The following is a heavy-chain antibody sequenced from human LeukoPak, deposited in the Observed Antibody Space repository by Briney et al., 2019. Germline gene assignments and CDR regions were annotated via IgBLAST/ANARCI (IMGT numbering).Heavy chain of an antibody. D-gene: IGHD3-3*01. CDR3: ARDNDFWSGYYPPGERYGMDV. CDR2: ISYDGSNK. J-gene: IGHJ6*02. V-gene: IGHV3-30-3*01. CDR1: GFTFSSYA. Sequence: GGSLRLSCAAFGFTFSSYAMHWVRQAPGKGLEWVAVISYDGSNKYYADSVKGRFTISRDNSKNTLYLQMNSLRAEDTAVYYCARDNDFWSGYYPPGERYGMDVWGQGTTVTVSS.